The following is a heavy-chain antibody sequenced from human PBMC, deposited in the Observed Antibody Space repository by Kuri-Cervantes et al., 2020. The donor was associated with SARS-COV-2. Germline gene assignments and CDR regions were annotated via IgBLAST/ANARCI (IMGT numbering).Heavy chain of an antibody. CDR2: ISPFLGTA. CDR3: ARGFIAAAGTDNWFDP. Sequence: SVKVSCKAPGGTFSRYAFNWVRRAPGQGLEWMGGISPFLGTATYAQKFQGRVTITMDESMSTAYLELSSLRSDDTAVYYCARGFIAAAGTDNWFDPWGQGTLVTVSS. J-gene: IGHJ5*02. V-gene: IGHV1-69*05. CDR1: GGTFSRYA. D-gene: IGHD6-13*01.